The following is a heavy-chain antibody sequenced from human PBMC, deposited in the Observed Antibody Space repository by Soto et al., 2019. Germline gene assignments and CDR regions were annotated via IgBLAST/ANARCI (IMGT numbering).Heavy chain of an antibody. J-gene: IGHJ5*02. V-gene: IGHV4-30-4*01. CDR1: GGSISSGDYY. CDR2: IYYSGST. CDR3: ARDIYYDSSGTNWFDP. D-gene: IGHD3-22*01. Sequence: SETLSLTCTVSGGSISSGDYYWSWICQPPGKGLEWIGYIYYSGSTYYNPSLKSRVTISVDTSKNQFSLKLSSVTAADTAVYYCARDIYYDSSGTNWFDPWGQGTLVTVSS.